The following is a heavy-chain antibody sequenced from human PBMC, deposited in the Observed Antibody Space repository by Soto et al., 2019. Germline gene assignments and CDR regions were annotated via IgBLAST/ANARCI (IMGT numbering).Heavy chain of an antibody. CDR1: GFSLTTRALG. CDR2: IYWNDDK. CDR3: PHRHDLSGFDV. J-gene: IGHJ3*01. V-gene: IGHV2-5*01. D-gene: IGHD6-19*01. Sequence: QITLKESGPTLVTPTQTLTLTCTFSGFSLTTRALGVGWIRQPPGKALEWLALIYWNDDKRYSPSLTSRLTTTEATSKTRVVPTMPNMDAVDTATYFCPHRHDLSGFDVWGQGTLVTVAS.